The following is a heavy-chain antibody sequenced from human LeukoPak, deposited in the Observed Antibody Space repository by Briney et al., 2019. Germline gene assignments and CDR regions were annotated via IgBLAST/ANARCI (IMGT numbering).Heavy chain of an antibody. J-gene: IGHJ4*02. V-gene: IGHV4-34*01. CDR2: INHSGST. D-gene: IGHD3-3*01. CDR3: ARNFYTFCSGYYWYFDY. Sequence: PSETLSLTCAVYGGSFSGYYWSWIRQPPGKGLEWIGEINHSGSTNYNPSLKSPVTISVDTSKNQFSLKLSSVTAADTAVYYCARNFYTFCSGYYWYFDYWGQGTLVTVSS. CDR1: GGSFSGYY.